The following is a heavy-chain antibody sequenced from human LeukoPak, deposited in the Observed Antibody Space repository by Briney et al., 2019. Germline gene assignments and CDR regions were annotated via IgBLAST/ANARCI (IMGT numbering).Heavy chain of an antibody. Sequence: PGGSLRLSCAASGFTFSSYSMNWVRQAPGKGLEWVSSISSSSSYIYYADSVKGRFTISRDNAKNSPYLQMNSLRAEDTAVYYCAREGNNWNYDPWGQGTLVTVSS. CDR2: ISSSSSYI. D-gene: IGHD1-7*01. CDR1: GFTFSSYS. CDR3: AREGNNWNYDP. J-gene: IGHJ5*02. V-gene: IGHV3-21*01.